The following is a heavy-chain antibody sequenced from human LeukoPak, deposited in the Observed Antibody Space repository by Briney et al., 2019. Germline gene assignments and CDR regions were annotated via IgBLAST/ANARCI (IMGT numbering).Heavy chain of an antibody. CDR2: IIPILGIA. CDR1: GGTFSSYT. CDR3: ARGPSRGGGDY. V-gene: IGHV1-69*02. J-gene: IGHJ4*02. Sequence: GSSVKVSCKASGGTFSSYTISWVRQAPGQGLEWMGRIIPILGIANYAQKFQGRVTITADKSTSTAYMELSSLRSEDTAVYYCARGPSRGGGDYWGQGTLVTLSS. D-gene: IGHD3-10*01.